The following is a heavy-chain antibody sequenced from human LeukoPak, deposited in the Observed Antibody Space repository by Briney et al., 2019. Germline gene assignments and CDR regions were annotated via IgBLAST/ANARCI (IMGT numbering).Heavy chain of an antibody. CDR1: GYTFTSYY. D-gene: IGHD6-19*01. CDR3: ARGVRGSSGAD. CDR2: MNPNSGNT. J-gene: IGHJ4*02. V-gene: IGHV1-8*03. Sequence: ASVKVSCKASGYTFTSYYMHWVRQAPGQGLEWMGWMNPNSGNTGYAQKFQGRVTITRNTSISTAYMELSSLRSEDTAVYYCARGVRGSSGADWGQGTLTTVSS.